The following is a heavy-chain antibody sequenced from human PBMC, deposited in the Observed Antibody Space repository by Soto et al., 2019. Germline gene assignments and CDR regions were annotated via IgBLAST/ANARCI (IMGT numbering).Heavy chain of an antibody. CDR3: ARTTTRYSGSSNWFDP. Sequence: GGSLRLSCAASGLTLSNSWMSWVRQAPGKGLEWVAVIWYDGSNKYYADSVKGRFTISRDNSKNTLYLQMNSLRAEDTAVYYCARTTTRYSGSSNWFDPWGQGTLVTVSS. V-gene: IGHV3-33*08. J-gene: IGHJ5*02. D-gene: IGHD1-26*01. CDR2: IWYDGSNK. CDR1: GLTLSNSW.